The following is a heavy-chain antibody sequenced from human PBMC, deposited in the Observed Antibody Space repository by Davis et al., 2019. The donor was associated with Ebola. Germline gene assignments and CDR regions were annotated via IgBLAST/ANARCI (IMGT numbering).Heavy chain of an antibody. V-gene: IGHV1-69*04. J-gene: IGHJ4*02. Sequence: AASVKVSCKASGGTFSSYAISWVRQAPGQGLEWMGRIIPILGIANYAQKLQGRVTMTTDTSTTTAYMELRSLRSDDTAVYYCARGGCSGGSCYSADYWGQGTLVTVSS. CDR3: ARGGCSGGSCYSADY. CDR1: GGTFSSYA. D-gene: IGHD2-15*01. CDR2: IIPILGIA.